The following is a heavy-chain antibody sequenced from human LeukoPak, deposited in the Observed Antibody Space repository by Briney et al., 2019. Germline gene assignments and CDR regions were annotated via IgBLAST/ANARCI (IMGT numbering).Heavy chain of an antibody. CDR1: GGSISSTTYY. J-gene: IGHJ4*02. Sequence: SETLSLTCTVPGGSISSTTYYWGWIRQPPGKGLEWIGSINYSGSTYYNPSLKSRVTISVDTSKNQFSLKLSSVTAADTAVYYCARHGSVVVTAARSFDFWGQGTLVTVSS. D-gene: IGHD2-2*01. V-gene: IGHV4-39*01. CDR2: INYSGST. CDR3: ARHGSVVVTAARSFDF.